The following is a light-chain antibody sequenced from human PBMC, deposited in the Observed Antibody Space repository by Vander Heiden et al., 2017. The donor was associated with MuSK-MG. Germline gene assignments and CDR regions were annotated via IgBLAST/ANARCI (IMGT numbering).Light chain of an antibody. CDR2: SNN. Sequence: QSVLTQPPSASGTPGQRVPISCSGSSYNIGSNYVYWYQQVPGTAPKLLIYSNNQRPSGVPDRFSGSKSGTSASLATSGLRSEDEADYYCAAWDDTLSGIWVFGGGTKLTVL. V-gene: IGLV1-47*02. CDR3: AAWDDTLSGIWV. CDR1: SYNIGSNY. J-gene: IGLJ3*02.